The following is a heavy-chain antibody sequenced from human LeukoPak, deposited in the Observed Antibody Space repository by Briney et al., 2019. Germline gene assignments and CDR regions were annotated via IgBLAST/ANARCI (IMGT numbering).Heavy chain of an antibody. CDR2: IYYSGST. V-gene: IGHV4-39*07. D-gene: IGHD3-16*01. CDR3: ARRHRGLVDY. J-gene: IGHJ4*02. Sequence: PSETLSLTCTVSGGSISSSSYYWGWIRQPPGKGLEWIGSIYYSGSTYYNPSLKSRVTISVDTSKNQFSLKLSSVTAADTAVYYCARRHRGLVDYWGQGTLVTVSS. CDR1: GGSISSSSYY.